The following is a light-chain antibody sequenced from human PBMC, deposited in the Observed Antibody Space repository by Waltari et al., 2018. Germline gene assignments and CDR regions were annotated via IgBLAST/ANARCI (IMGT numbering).Light chain of an antibody. CDR2: QVS. J-gene: IGLJ2*01. CDR3: CSYGGSSTFVI. CDR1: SSGVGGFNL. V-gene: IGLV2-23*02. Sequence: QSALTQPASVSGSPGQSITIPCTGTSSGVGGFNLFSWYQQHPNKAPKLMIYQVSKRPSGLSNRFSGSKSGNTASLTISGLQAEDEAEYYCCSYGGSSTFVIFGGGTKLTVL.